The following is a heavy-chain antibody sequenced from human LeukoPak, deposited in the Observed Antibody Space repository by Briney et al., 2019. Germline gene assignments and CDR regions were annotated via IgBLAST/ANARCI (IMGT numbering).Heavy chain of an antibody. CDR3: ARDAWLVGATNLYYFDY. J-gene: IGHJ4*02. V-gene: IGHV1-2*02. D-gene: IGHD1-26*01. Sequence: GASVKVSCTASGYTFTVYYMHWVRQAPGHELEWMGWIYPNSGDTDYAQKFQGRVTMTRDTSISTAYMELSRLTSDDTAVYYCARDAWLVGATNLYYFDYWGQGTLVTVSS. CDR2: IYPNSGDT. CDR1: GYTFTVYY.